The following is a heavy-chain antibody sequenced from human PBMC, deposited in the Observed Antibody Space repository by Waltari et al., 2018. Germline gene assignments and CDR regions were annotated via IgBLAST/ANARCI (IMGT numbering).Heavy chain of an antibody. CDR1: GFTFTSYA. J-gene: IGHJ4*02. Sequence: QVQLVQSGAEVRKPGASVKVSCKASGFTFTSYAMHWVRQAPGQRLEWMGWINAGNGNTKYSQKFQGRVTITRDTSASTAYMELSSLRSEDTAVYYCARGSMTTEFDYWGQGTLVTVSS. CDR2: INAGNGNT. V-gene: IGHV1-3*01. D-gene: IGHD4-17*01. CDR3: ARGSMTTEFDY.